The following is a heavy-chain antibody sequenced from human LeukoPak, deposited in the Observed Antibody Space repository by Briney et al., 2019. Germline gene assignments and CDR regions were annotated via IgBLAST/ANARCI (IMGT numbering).Heavy chain of an antibody. Sequence: GASVTVSCNASGYTFTSYHMYWVRQAPGQGLEWMGIINPSGGSTTYAQKFQGRVIMTRDTSTSTVYMELSSLRSDDTAVYYCASNILFASGWSFFDYWGQGTLVTVSS. CDR2: INPSGGST. CDR3: ASNILFASGWSFFDY. D-gene: IGHD6-19*01. V-gene: IGHV1-46*01. J-gene: IGHJ4*02. CDR1: GYTFTSYH.